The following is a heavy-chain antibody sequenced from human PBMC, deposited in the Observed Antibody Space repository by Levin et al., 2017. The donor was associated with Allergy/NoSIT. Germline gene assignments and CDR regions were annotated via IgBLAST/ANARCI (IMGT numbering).Heavy chain of an antibody. J-gene: IGHJ4*02. CDR1: GGYVSSSSHY. V-gene: IGHV4-39*07. Sequence: SQTLSLTCTVSGGYVSSSSHYWGWIRQPPGKGLEWIGSIYYRGSTNYNPSLRSRGIISFDTSKNQFSLELYSVTAADTAVYYCAREIRTGQWLIRWGSYYVDFWGQGILVTVSS. D-gene: IGHD6-19*01. CDR2: IYYRGST. CDR3: AREIRTGQWLIRWGSYYVDF.